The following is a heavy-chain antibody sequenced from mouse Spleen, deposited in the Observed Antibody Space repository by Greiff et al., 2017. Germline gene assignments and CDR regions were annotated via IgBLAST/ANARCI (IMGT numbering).Heavy chain of an antibody. Sequence: EVMLVESGGGLVKLGGSLKLSCAASGFTFSSYAMSWVRQTPEKRLEWVATISSGGGNTYYPDSVKGRFTISRDNAKNTLYLQMSSLKSEDTAMYYCARRRGDGRLAWFAYWGQGTLVTVSA. CDR3: ARRRGDGRLAWFAY. V-gene: IGHV5-9*01. D-gene: IGHD2-13*01. CDR1: GFTFSSYA. CDR2: ISSGGGNT. J-gene: IGHJ3*01.